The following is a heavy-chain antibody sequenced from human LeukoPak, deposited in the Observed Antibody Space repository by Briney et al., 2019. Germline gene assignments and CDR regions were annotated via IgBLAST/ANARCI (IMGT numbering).Heavy chain of an antibody. CDR3: ARVYCSSTGCYRTHHFAY. V-gene: IGHV5-51*01. D-gene: IGHD2-2*02. CDR1: GYNFTGYW. Sequence: GASLKISCQGSGYNFTGYWIGWVRQMPGKGLEWMGIIYPGDSETKYNPSLQGQVTISADKSISTASLQWTNLKASDTARYYRARVYCSSTGCYRTHHFAYWGQGTLATASS. J-gene: IGHJ4*02. CDR2: IYPGDSET.